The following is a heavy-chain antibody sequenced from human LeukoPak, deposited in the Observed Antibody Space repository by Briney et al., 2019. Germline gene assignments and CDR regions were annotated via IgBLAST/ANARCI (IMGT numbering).Heavy chain of an antibody. Sequence: GGSLRLSCVASGFTFSSYSMNWVRQAPGKGLEWVSSISGSSSYIYYADSLKGRFTISRDNAKKSLYLQMNSLRAEDTAIYYCARDSDVHCSGGSCTNFDSWGQGTLVNVSS. CDR1: GFTFSSYS. V-gene: IGHV3-21*01. CDR2: ISGSSSYI. CDR3: ARDSDVHCSGGSCTNFDS. J-gene: IGHJ4*02. D-gene: IGHD2-15*01.